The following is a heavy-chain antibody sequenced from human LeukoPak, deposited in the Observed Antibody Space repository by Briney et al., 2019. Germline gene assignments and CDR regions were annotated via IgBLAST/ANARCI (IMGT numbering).Heavy chain of an antibody. CDR2: ISSRSSSI. D-gene: IGHD3-3*01. J-gene: IGHJ4*02. Sequence: GGSLRLSCAASGFTFSSYIMNWVRQAPGKGLEWVSYISSRSSSIYYADSVKGRFTISRDNAKNSLYLQMNSLRDEDTAVYYCARDDVRFLEWLLYRATGGFDYWGQGTLVTVSS. CDR1: GFTFSSYI. CDR3: ARDDVRFLEWLLYRATGGFDY. V-gene: IGHV3-48*02.